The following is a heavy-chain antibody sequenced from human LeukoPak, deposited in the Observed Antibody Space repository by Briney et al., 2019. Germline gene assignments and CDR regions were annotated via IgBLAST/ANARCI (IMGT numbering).Heavy chain of an antibody. Sequence: GASLRLSCAASGFTVSSNYMSWVRQAPGKGLEWVSVIYSGGSTYYADSVKGRFTISRDNSKNTLYLQMNSLRAEDTAVYYCVREGVTQPDYWGQGTLVTVSS. J-gene: IGHJ4*02. V-gene: IGHV3-53*01. D-gene: IGHD2-21*02. CDR2: IYSGGST. CDR1: GFTVSSNY. CDR3: VREGVTQPDY.